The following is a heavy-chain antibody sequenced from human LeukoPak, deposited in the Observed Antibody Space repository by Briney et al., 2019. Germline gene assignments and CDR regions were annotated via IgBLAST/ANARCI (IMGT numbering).Heavy chain of an antibody. V-gene: IGHV5-51*01. CDR2: IYPGESET. D-gene: IGHD5-18*01. CDR1: GYSFSNYW. CDR3: ARRSGTASDVLDF. J-gene: IGHJ3*01. Sequence: GESLKISFKGSGYSFSNYWIGWVRHRPGKGLELVGIIYPGESETKYSPSFQDQGQVLISVDKSISPAYMQWSNLKPSDSAIYYCARRSGTASDVLDFWGQRTLVTV.